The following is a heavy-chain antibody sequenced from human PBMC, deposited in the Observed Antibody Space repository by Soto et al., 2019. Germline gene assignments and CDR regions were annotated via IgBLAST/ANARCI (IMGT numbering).Heavy chain of an antibody. CDR1: GFTFDDYA. CDR3: VKDESINWYSGHFRH. Sequence: EVQLVESGGGLVQPGRSLRLSCAASGFTFDDYAMHWVRQVPGKGLEWVSGINWNSGSIGYGDSVKGRFAISRDNAKNSLHLQMNSLSADDTAFYYCVKDESINWYSGHFRHWGQGTLVTVSS. CDR2: INWNSGSI. V-gene: IGHV3-9*01. J-gene: IGHJ1*01. D-gene: IGHD6-13*01.